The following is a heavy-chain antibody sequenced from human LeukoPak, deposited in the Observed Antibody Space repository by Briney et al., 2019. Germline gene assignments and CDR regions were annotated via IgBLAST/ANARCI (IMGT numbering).Heavy chain of an antibody. CDR3: AKDISAGYYYGMDV. D-gene: IGHD3-3*02. CDR2: ISYDGSIK. Sequence: GGSLRLSCAASGFTFSSYGMHWVRPAPGKGLEWVAVISYDGSIKYYGDSVKGRFTISRDNSKNTLYLQMKSLRPEDTAVYYCAKDISAGYYYGMDVWGQGTTVTVSS. J-gene: IGHJ6*02. V-gene: IGHV3-30*18. CDR1: GFTFSSYG.